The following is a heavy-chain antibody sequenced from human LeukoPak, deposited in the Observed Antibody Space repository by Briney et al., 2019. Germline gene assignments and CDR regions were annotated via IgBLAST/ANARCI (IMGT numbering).Heavy chain of an antibody. J-gene: IGHJ3*02. Sequence: SETLSLTCTVSGGSMSPFYWCWIRQSPGKGLEWIGSIYYSGGTNYNPSLKSRVTISVDTSKNQFSLELSSVTAADTAVYYCAVNSTKHTFDIWGQGTMVTVSS. CDR1: GGSMSPFY. D-gene: IGHD1-1*01. CDR3: AVNSTKHTFDI. CDR2: IYYSGGT. V-gene: IGHV4-59*08.